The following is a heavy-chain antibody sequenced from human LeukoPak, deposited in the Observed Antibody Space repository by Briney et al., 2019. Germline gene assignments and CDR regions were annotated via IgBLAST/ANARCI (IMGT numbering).Heavy chain of an antibody. CDR3: TRDATYYLRYGYFDY. V-gene: IGHV3-23*01. CDR2: ISGSGGST. CDR1: GFTYSSYA. J-gene: IGHJ4*02. D-gene: IGHD2/OR15-2a*01. Sequence: GGSLRLSCAASGFTYSSYAMSWVRQAPGKGLEWVSSISGSGGSTYYADSVKGRFTISRDNSKNTLYLQMNSLRAEDTAVYYCTRDATYYLRYGYFDYWGQGTLVTVSS.